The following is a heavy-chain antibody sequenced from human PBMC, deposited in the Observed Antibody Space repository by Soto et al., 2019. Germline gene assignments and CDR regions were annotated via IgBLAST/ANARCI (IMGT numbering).Heavy chain of an antibody. Sequence: SVKVSCKASGGTFSSYAISWVRQAPGQGLEWMGGIIPIFGTANYAQKFQGRVTITADESTSTAYMELSSLRSEDTAVYYCASPGAGDYYDSSGYFPFEYWGKGTLVTVSS. J-gene: IGHJ4*02. CDR3: ASPGAGDYYDSSGYFPFEY. V-gene: IGHV1-69*13. D-gene: IGHD3-22*01. CDR1: GGTFSSYA. CDR2: IIPIFGTA.